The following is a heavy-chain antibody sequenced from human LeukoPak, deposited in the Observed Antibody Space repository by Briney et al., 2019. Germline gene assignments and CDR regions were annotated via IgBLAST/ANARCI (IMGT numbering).Heavy chain of an antibody. CDR2: ISYDGSNK. Sequence: PGRSLRLSCAASGFTFSSYAMHWVRQAPGKGLEWVAVISYDGSNKYYADSVKGRFTTSRDNSKNTLYLQMNSLRAEDTAVYYCARGKLKQWLFDYWGQGTLVTVSS. CDR1: GFTFSSYA. D-gene: IGHD6-19*01. J-gene: IGHJ4*02. V-gene: IGHV3-30-3*01. CDR3: ARGKLKQWLFDY.